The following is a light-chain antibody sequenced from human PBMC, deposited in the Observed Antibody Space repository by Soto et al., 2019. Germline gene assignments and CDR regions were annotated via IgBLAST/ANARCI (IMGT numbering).Light chain of an antibody. CDR2: EVS. Sequence: SALTQPPSASGSPGQSVTISCTGTSSDVGGYNYVSWYQQHPGKAPKLMIYEVSKRPSGVPDRFSGSKSGNTASLTVSGLQAEDEADYYCSSYAGSNKLVFGGGTKLTVL. V-gene: IGLV2-8*01. CDR3: SSYAGSNKLV. J-gene: IGLJ2*01. CDR1: SSDVGGYNY.